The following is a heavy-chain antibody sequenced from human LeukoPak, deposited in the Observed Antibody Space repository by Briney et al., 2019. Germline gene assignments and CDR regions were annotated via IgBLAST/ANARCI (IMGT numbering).Heavy chain of an antibody. CDR1: GFTFSSYA. V-gene: IGHV3-23*01. D-gene: IGHD7-27*01. Sequence: GGSLRLSCAASGFTFSSYAMSWVRQAPGKGLEWVSAISGSGGSTYYADSVKGRFTISRDNSKNTLYLQMNSLRAEDTAVYYCARGDWGRGNYFDYWGQGTLVTVSS. CDR3: ARGDWGRGNYFDY. CDR2: ISGSGGST. J-gene: IGHJ4*02.